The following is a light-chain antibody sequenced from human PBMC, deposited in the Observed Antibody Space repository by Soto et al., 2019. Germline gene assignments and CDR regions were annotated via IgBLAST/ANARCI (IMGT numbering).Light chain of an antibody. Sequence: DIQLTQSPSFLSASVGDRVTITCRASQGINSFLAWYQQKPGKAPKLLIYTASTLQTGVPSRFSGTGFGTEFSLTISSLQPEDFATYYCQQLNTYPLTFGGGTKEEIK. CDR3: QQLNTYPLT. CDR1: QGINSF. J-gene: IGKJ4*02. V-gene: IGKV1-9*01. CDR2: TAS.